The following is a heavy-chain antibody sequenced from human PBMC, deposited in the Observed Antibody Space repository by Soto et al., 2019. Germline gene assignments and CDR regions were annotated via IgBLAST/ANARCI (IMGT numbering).Heavy chain of an antibody. Sequence: GKGLEWVSAMSGSGGSTYDADSVKGRLTISRDNSKNTLYLQMYSLRAEDTAVYFFFQAEDGIRDVRSVSAFLLNRSSDL. D-gene: IGHD3-10*02. V-gene: IGHV3-23*01. CDR3: FQAEDGIRDVRSVSAFLLNRSSDL. J-gene: IGHJ2*01. CDR2: MSGSGGST.